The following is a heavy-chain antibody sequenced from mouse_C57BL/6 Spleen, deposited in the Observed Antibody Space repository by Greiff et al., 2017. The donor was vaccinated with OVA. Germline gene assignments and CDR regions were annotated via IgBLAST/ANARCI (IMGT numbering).Heavy chain of an antibody. Sequence: DVMLVESGGGLVQPGGSLSLSCAASGFTFTDYYMSWVRQPPGKALEWLGFIRNKANGYTTEYSASVKGRFTISRDNSQSILYLQMNALRAEDSATYYCARYDYDTYYFDYWGQGTTLTVSS. D-gene: IGHD2-4*01. CDR2: IRNKANGYTT. V-gene: IGHV7-3*01. J-gene: IGHJ2*01. CDR1: GFTFTDYY. CDR3: ARYDYDTYYFDY.